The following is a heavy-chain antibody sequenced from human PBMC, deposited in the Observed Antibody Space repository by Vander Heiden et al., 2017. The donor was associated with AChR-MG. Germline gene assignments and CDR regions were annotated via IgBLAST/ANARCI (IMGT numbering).Heavy chain of an antibody. CDR1: AGTFSSYA. D-gene: IGHD6-6*01. Sequence: QVQLAQSAAEVKKPGSSVTVSCKASAGTFSSYAISWVRQAPGQGLEWMGGIIPIVGTANYAQKFQGRVTITADESTGTADMKLSSLRSEDTAVYYCASYSRSSGPYFDYWGQGTLVTVSS. CDR3: ASYSRSSGPYFDY. CDR2: IIPIVGTA. J-gene: IGHJ4*02. V-gene: IGHV1-69*01.